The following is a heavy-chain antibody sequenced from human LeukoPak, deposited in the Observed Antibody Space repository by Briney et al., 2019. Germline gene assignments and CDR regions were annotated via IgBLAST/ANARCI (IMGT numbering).Heavy chain of an antibody. CDR1: GYTFTGYY. CDR2: INPNSGGT. D-gene: IGHD1-26*01. J-gene: IGHJ3*02. Sequence: ASVKVSCKASGYTFTGYYMHWVRQAPGQGLEWMGWINPNSGGTNYAQKFQGRVTMTRDTSISTAYMELSRLRSDDTAVYYCARVTQWALLPLDAFDIWGQGTMVTVSS. V-gene: IGHV1-2*02. CDR3: ARVTQWALLPLDAFDI.